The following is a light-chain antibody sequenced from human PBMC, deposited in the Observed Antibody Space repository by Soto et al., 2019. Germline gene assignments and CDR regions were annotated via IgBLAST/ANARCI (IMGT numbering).Light chain of an antibody. CDR2: DDN. V-gene: IGLV1-40*01. J-gene: IGLJ1*01. CDR3: QSFDSALSAYV. Sequence: QSVLTQPPSVSGAPGQRVVISCAGSSSNIGAGYDLHWYQHLPGTAPKLLIYDDNNRPSGVPDRFSGSRSGTSASPAITGLQAEDEADYYCQSFDSALSAYVFGTGTKLTVL. CDR1: SSNIGAGYD.